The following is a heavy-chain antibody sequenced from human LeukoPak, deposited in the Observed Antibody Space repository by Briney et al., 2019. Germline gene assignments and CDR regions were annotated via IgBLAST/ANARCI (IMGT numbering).Heavy chain of an antibody. Sequence: GGSLRLSCAASGFTFSSFGMHWVRQAPGTGLEWVAVISYYGNNKYYADSVKGRFTISRDISQNTLYLRMNSLRAEDTAIYYCAKDVDLGATAYYLDYWGQGTLVTVSS. CDR1: GFTFSSFG. CDR2: ISYYGNNK. V-gene: IGHV3-30*18. CDR3: AKDVDLGATAYYLDY. D-gene: IGHD1-26*01. J-gene: IGHJ4*02.